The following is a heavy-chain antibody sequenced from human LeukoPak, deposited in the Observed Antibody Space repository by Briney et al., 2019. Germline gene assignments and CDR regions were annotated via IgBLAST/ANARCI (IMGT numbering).Heavy chain of an antibody. CDR2: ILPLGGSP. J-gene: IGHJ4*02. CDR1: GYTLPIYY. V-gene: IGHV1-46*01. D-gene: IGHD3-10*01. CDR3: ARAGIFDY. Sequence: SVQVPCKASGYTLPIYYIHWVRQAPGQGTELMGIILPLGGSPSYAQKFQGRVTMTRDTSTSTVYMELSSLRSEHTAVYYCARAGIFDYWGRGTLVTVSS.